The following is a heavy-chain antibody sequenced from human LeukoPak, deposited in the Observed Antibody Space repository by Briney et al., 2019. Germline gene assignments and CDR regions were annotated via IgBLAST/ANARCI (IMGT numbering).Heavy chain of an antibody. Sequence: PSETLSLTCTVSGGSISSYYWSWVRQPPGKGLEWIGYIYYSGSTNYNPSLKSRVTTSVDTSKNQFSLKLSSVTAADTAVYYCARGVSVRAPADYWGQGTLVTVSS. CDR2: IYYSGST. CDR3: ARGVSVRAPADY. J-gene: IGHJ4*02. V-gene: IGHV4-59*01. CDR1: GGSISSYY. D-gene: IGHD3-3*01.